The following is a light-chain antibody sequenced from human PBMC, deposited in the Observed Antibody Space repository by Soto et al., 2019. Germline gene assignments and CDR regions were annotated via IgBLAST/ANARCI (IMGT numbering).Light chain of an antibody. CDR2: VNS. CDR1: SSNIGAGYD. CDR3: QSYDSSLSGVV. V-gene: IGLV1-40*01. Sequence: QSVLTQPPSGSGAPGQRVTISCTGSSSNIGAGYDVHWYQQLPGTAPKLLIYVNSNRPSGVPDRFSGSKSGTSASLAITGLQAEDEADYYCQSYDSSLSGVVFGGGTKLTVL. J-gene: IGLJ2*01.